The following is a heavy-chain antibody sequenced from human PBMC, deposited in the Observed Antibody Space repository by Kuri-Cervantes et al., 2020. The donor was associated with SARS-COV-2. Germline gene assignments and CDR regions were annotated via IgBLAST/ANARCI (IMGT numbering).Heavy chain of an antibody. CDR2: ISSSSSYI. Sequence: GGSLRLSCAASGFTFSGHWIHWVRQAPGKGLEWVSSISSSSSYIYYADSVKGRFTISRDNAKNSLYLQMNSLRAEDTAVYYCARDYYDSSAYYELGYNWFDPWGQGTLVTVSS. CDR3: ARDYYDSSAYYELGYNWFDP. CDR1: GFTFSGHW. J-gene: IGHJ5*02. D-gene: IGHD3-22*01. V-gene: IGHV3-21*01.